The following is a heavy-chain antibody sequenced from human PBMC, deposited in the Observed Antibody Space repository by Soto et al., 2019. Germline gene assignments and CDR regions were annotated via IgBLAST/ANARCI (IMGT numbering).Heavy chain of an antibody. CDR2: INAGNGNT. J-gene: IGHJ4*02. CDR3: ARGSGPMIEWH. CDR1: GYALTVYV. D-gene: IGHD3-22*01. V-gene: IGHV1-3*01. Sequence: GASVEVTCKASGYALTVYVMHWVRQTPGQRLEWMGWINAGNGNTKYSQKFQGRVTITSDTSASTAYMELSSLSSEDTAVYYCARGSGPMIEWHWGQGTLVTVSS.